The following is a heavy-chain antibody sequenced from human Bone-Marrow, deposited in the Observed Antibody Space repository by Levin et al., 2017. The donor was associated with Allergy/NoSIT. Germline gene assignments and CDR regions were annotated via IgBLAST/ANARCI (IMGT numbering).Heavy chain of an antibody. Sequence: PSETLSLTCTVSGDSMSNYYWSWIRQPPGRGLEWIGFGFYSGITHYNPSLKSRVTISLDTSKNQFSLKLISVTAADTAMYYCVRQDDIVTLAFDFWGQGTLVTVSS. J-gene: IGHJ4*02. V-gene: IGHV4-59*01. CDR3: VRQDDIVTLAFDF. CDR2: GFYSGIT. D-gene: IGHD2-15*01. CDR1: GDSMSNYY.